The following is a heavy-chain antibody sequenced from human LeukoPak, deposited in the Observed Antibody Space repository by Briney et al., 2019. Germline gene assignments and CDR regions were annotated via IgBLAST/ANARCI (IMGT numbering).Heavy chain of an antibody. J-gene: IGHJ6*02. CDR2: IYTSGGT. Sequence: SETLSLTCTVSGGSISSYYWSWIRQPAGKGLEWIGRIYTSGGTNYNPSLKSRVTMSVDTSKNQFSLKLSSVTAADTAVYYCARDHYGDYRTVDYGMDVWGQGTTVTVSS. V-gene: IGHV4-4*07. D-gene: IGHD4-17*01. CDR3: ARDHYGDYRTVDYGMDV. CDR1: GGSISSYY.